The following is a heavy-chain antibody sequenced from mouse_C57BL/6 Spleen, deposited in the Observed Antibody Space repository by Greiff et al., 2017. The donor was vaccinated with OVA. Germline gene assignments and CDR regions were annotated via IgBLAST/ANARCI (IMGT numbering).Heavy chain of an antibody. Sequence: VQLQQSGAELARPGASVKLSCKASGYTFTSYGISWVKQRTGQGLEWIGEIYPRSGNTYYNEKVKGKATLTADKSSSTAYMELRVLTSEDSAVYFCALITTVVATGYWGQGTTLTVSS. CDR3: ALITTVVATGY. CDR2: IYPRSGNT. V-gene: IGHV1-81*01. D-gene: IGHD1-1*01. J-gene: IGHJ2*01. CDR1: GYTFTSYG.